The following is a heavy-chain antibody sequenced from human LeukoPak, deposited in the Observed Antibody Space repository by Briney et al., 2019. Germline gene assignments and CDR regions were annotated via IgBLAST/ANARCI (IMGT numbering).Heavy chain of an antibody. V-gene: IGHV3-23*01. D-gene: IGHD2-8*01. CDR2: FSGSGGTT. J-gene: IGHJ6*03. CDR1: GFTFSSYA. CDR3: ANGNRCTSPNCLGYYYFYMDV. Sequence: GGSLRLSCAASGFTFSSYAMNWVRQAPGRGLEWVSGFSGSGGTTYYADSVKGRFTISRDNSKNTLYLQMNSLRAEHTAVYYCANGNRCTSPNCLGYYYFYMDVWGKGTTVSVSS.